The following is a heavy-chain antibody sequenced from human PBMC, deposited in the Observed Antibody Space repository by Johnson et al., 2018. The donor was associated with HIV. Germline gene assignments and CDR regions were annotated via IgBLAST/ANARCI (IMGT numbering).Heavy chain of an antibody. CDR2: VVGSGAST. V-gene: IGHV3-23*04. CDR1: GFPFNNYA. Sequence: VQLVESGGGLVQPGGSLRLSCAASGFPFNNYAMTWVRQAPGKGLEWVSGVVGSGASTYYADSVKGRFTISRDNSKNTLYLQMNSLRAEDTAVYYCAKGGFTIFGVPDAFDVWGQGTMVTVS. D-gene: IGHD3-3*01. CDR3: AKGGFTIFGVPDAFDV. J-gene: IGHJ3*01.